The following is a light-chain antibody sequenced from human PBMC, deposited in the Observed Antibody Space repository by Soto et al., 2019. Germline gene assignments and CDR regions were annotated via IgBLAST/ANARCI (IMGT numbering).Light chain of an antibody. CDR1: SSDVGGYNY. V-gene: IGLV2-14*01. Sequence: QSVLTQPASVSGSPGQSITISCTGTSSDVGGYNYVSWYQQHPGKAPKLMIYDVSNRPSGVSNRFSGSKSGNTASLTISGLQAEDEADYSCSSYTRSSTLAFGTATRSPS. CDR2: DVS. J-gene: IGLJ1*01. CDR3: SSYTRSSTLA.